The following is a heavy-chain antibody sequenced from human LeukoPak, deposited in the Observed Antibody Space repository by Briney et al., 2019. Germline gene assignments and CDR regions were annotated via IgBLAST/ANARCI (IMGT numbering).Heavy chain of an antibody. D-gene: IGHD2-2*01. Sequence: PGGSLRLSCAASGFTFSSYAMNWVRQAPGKGLEWVSSITTSSYIYYADSVKGRFTISRDNAKSSLSLQMNSLRAEDTAVYYCARDREYVPDFWGQGTLVTVSS. CDR2: ITTSSYI. V-gene: IGHV3-21*01. CDR3: ARDREYVPDF. CDR1: GFTFSSYA. J-gene: IGHJ4*02.